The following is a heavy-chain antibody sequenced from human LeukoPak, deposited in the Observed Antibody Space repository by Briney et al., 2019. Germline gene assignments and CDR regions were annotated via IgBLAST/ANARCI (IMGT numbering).Heavy chain of an antibody. V-gene: IGHV4-59*01. D-gene: IGHD1-1*01. CDR3: ARDGGGGTTGTYSDY. CDR1: GGSISSYY. CDR2: IYYSGST. J-gene: IGHJ4*02. Sequence: SETLSLTCTVSGGSISSYYWSWIRQPPAKGLERIGYIYYSGSTNYNPFLKSRVTISVDTSKNQFSLKLSSVTAADTAVYYCARDGGGGTTGTYSDYWGQGTLVTVSS.